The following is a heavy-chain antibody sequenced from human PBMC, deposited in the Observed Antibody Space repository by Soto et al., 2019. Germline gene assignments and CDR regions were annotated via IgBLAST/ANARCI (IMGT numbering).Heavy chain of an antibody. CDR1: GGSFSGYS. Sequence: SETMSLTCAVYGGSFSGYSWSWIRQPPGKGLEWIGEINHSGSTNYNPSLKSRVTISVDTSKNQFSLKLSSVTAADTAVYYCARGRRLKQNYVLGSHYYYMDVWGKGTTVTVSS. D-gene: IGHD3-16*01. V-gene: IGHV4-34*01. CDR2: INHSGST. J-gene: IGHJ6*03. CDR3: ARGRRLKQNYVLGSHYYYMDV.